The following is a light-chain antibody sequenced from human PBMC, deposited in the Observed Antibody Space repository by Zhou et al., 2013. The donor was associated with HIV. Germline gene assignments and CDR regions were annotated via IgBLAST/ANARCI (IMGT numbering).Light chain of an antibody. V-gene: IGKV1-8*01. Sequence: AIRMTQSPSSLSASTGDRVTITCRASQDVSGYVAWYQQKPGKAPKLLISAASTLEPGVPSRFSGSGSGTDFTLSIDSLQTEDFATYYCQLYNNWPPTWTFGQGTKVE. CDR2: AAS. CDR3: QLYNNWPPTWT. J-gene: IGKJ1*01. CDR1: QDVSGY.